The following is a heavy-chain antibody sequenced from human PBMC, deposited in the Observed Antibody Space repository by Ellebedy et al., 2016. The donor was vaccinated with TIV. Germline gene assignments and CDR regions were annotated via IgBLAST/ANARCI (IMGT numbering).Heavy chain of an antibody. D-gene: IGHD2-2*01. Sequence: GGSLRLSXAASGFTFSSYGMHWVRQAPGKGLEWVANIKQDGSEKYYVDSVKGRFTISRDNAKNSLYLQMNSLRAEDTAVYYCAASNYGDYWGQGTLVTVSS. J-gene: IGHJ4*02. CDR1: GFTFSSYG. CDR2: IKQDGSEK. CDR3: AASNYGDY. V-gene: IGHV3-7*01.